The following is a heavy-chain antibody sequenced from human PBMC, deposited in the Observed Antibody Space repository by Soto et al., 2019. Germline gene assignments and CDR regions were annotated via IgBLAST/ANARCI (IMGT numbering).Heavy chain of an antibody. J-gene: IGHJ5*02. CDR1: GYTFFSYG. Sequence: QVQLVQSGDEVKNPGASVKCSCKTSGYTFFSYGISWVRQAPGQGLEWMGWISGYNGNTNYAQKFQARVTMTADTSTRTAYMELRSLRSDDTAVYYCARKSSSSSWFDPWGQGTLVTVSS. D-gene: IGHD6-6*01. CDR3: ARKSSSSSWFDP. V-gene: IGHV1-18*01. CDR2: ISGYNGNT.